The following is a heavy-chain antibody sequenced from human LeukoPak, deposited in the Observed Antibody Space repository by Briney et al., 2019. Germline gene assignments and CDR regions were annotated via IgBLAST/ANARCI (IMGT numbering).Heavy chain of an antibody. D-gene: IGHD1-26*01. Sequence: GGSLRLSCAASGFTFSIFLMTWVRQAPGKGPEWVSAIGGSGGDTYYADSVKGRFTISRDNSKNTLYLQMNSLRAEDTAVYYCAKKGATTGDFDYWGQGTLVTVSS. CDR3: AKKGATTGDFDY. V-gene: IGHV3-23*01. CDR1: GFTFSIFL. J-gene: IGHJ4*02. CDR2: IGGSGGDT.